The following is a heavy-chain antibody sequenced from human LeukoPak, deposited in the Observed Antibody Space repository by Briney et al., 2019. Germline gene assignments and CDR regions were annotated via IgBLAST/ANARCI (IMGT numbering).Heavy chain of an antibody. J-gene: IGHJ4*02. V-gene: IGHV3-7*01. CDR1: GFTFSSYW. CDR2: IKQDGSEK. D-gene: IGHD3-22*01. CDR3: ARRYRYYYDSSGYYYVDSGAFDY. Sequence: PGGSLRLSCAASGFTFSSYWMSWVRQAPGKGLEWVANIKQDGSEKYYVDSVKGRFTIPRDNAKNSLYLQMNSLRAEDTAVYYCARRYRYYYDSSGYYYVDSGAFDYWGQGTLVTVSS.